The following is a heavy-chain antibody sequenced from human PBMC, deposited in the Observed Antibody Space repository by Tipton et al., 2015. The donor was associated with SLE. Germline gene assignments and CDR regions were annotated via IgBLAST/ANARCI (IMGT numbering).Heavy chain of an antibody. Sequence: TLSLTCAVYGGSFSGYYWSWIRQPPGKGLEWIGYFDYSGSTNYNPSLKSRVTISADTSKNQFSLNLNSVTAADTAVYYCARDDDNGFDYWGQGTLVTVSS. CDR3: ARDDDNGFDY. CDR2: FDYSGST. CDR1: GGSFSGYY. D-gene: IGHD2-8*01. V-gene: IGHV4-59*01. J-gene: IGHJ4*02.